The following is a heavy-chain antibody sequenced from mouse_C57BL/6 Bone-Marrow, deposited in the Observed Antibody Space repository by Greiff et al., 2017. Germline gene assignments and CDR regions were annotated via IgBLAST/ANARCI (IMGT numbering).Heavy chain of an antibody. V-gene: IGHV1-15*01. CDR3: TRGGDY. Sequence: VQLQQSGAELVRPGASVTLSCKASGYTFTDYEMHWVKQTPVHGLEWIGAIDPETGGTAYNQKFKGKAILTADKSSSTAYMERRSLTSEDYAVYYCTRGGDYWCQGTTLTVSS. J-gene: IGHJ2*01. CDR2: IDPETGGT. CDR1: GYTFTDYE.